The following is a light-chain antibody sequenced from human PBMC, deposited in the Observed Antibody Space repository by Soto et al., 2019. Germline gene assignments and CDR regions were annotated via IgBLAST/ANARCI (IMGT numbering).Light chain of an antibody. Sequence: QSVLTQPPSVSGSPGQSITISCAGTSSDVGAGYDVHWYQHHPGTAPKLIIYGISNRPSGVPDRFSGSKSGTSASLAITGLQAEDEADYYCQSYDSSLSGYVFGTGTKVTVL. CDR2: GIS. J-gene: IGLJ1*01. CDR3: QSYDSSLSGYV. V-gene: IGLV1-40*01. CDR1: SSDVGAGYD.